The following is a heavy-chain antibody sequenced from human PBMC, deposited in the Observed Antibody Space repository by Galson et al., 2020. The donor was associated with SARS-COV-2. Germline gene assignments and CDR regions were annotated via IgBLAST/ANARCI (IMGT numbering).Heavy chain of an antibody. J-gene: IGHJ4*02. D-gene: IGHD1-26*01. CDR2: ISYDGSNK. V-gene: IGHV3-30*01. CDR3: ARPHSGSYLGYFDY. CDR1: GFTFSSYA. Sequence: GSLRLSCAASGFTFSSYAMHWVRQAPGKGLEWVAVISYDGSNKYYADSVKGRFTISRDNSKNTLYLQMNSLRAEDTAVYYCARPHSGSYLGYFDYWGQGTLVTVSS.